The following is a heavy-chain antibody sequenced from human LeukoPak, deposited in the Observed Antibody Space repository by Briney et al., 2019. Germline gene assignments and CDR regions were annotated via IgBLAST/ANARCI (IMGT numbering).Heavy chain of an antibody. D-gene: IGHD3-22*01. V-gene: IGHV3-64D*09. CDR1: EFSFSRYA. CDR3: VKAGYYDSSGCPEYFQD. CDR2: ISSNGAST. Sequence: GGSLRLSCSASEFSFSRYAMHCVRQGPGKGLEHVSTISSNGASTYYADSAKGRFTISRDNSKNTLYLQLSSLSAEDTAVYYCVKAGYYDSSGCPEYFQDWGQGTLVSASS. J-gene: IGHJ1*01.